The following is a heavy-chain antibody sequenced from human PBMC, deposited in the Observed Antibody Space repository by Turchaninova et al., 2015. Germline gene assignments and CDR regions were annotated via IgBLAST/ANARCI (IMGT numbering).Heavy chain of an antibody. J-gene: IGHJ4*02. CDR3: AREERATGFDY. CDR2: IYSGGST. Sequence: EVQLVESGGGLIQPGGSLRLSCSAPGFTVSSNYMSWVRQAPGRGLEWVSVIYSGGSTYYADSVKGRFTISRDNSKNTLYLQMNSLRAEDTAVYYCAREERATGFDYWGQGTLVTVSS. CDR1: GFTVSSNY. D-gene: IGHD1-26*01. V-gene: IGHV3-53*01.